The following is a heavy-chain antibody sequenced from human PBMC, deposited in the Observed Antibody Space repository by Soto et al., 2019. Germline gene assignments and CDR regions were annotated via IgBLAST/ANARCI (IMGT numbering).Heavy chain of an antibody. CDR1: GGTFSSYT. J-gene: IGHJ6*03. Sequence: SVKVSCKASGGTFSSYTISWVRQAPGQGLEWMGRIIPILGIANYAQKFQGRVTITADKSTSTAYMELSSLRSEDTAVYYCARDLSGGYYYYYYMDVWGKGTTVTVSS. CDR2: IIPILGIA. D-gene: IGHD2-15*01. V-gene: IGHV1-69*04. CDR3: ARDLSGGYYYYYYMDV.